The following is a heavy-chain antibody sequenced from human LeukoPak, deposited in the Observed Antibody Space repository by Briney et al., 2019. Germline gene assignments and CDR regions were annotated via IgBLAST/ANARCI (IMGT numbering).Heavy chain of an antibody. CDR1: GGTFSSYT. D-gene: IGHD3-10*01. CDR3: ARGPYGSGSYYDPPDY. CDR2: ISAYNGNT. V-gene: IGHV1-18*01. J-gene: IGHJ4*02. Sequence: ASVKVSCKASGGTFSSYTISWVRQAPGQGLEWMGWISAYNGNTNYAQKLQGRVTMTTDTSTSTAYMELRSLRSDDTAVYYCARGPYGSGSYYDPPDYWGQGTLVTVSS.